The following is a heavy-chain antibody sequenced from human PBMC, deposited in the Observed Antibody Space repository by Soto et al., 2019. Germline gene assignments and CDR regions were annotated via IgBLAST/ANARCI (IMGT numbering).Heavy chain of an antibody. CDR3: AKVRVGIDLDFDY. V-gene: IGHV3-23*01. CDR2: IRDSDSGGST. J-gene: IGHJ4*02. Sequence: GGSLRLSCAASGFTFSNSAMTWVRQAPAKGLEWVSTIRDSDSGGSTFYADSVKGRFTISRDDSKNTLYLQMSSLRAEDTAMYYSAKVRVGIDLDFDYGGQGDLVIVSS. CDR1: GFTFSNSA. D-gene: IGHD2-21*01.